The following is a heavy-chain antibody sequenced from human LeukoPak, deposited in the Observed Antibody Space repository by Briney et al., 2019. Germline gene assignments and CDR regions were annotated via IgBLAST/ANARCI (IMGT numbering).Heavy chain of an antibody. CDR2: IYYSGST. CDR1: GGSISSYY. J-gene: IGHJ3*02. CDR3: ARLGSGWLRDAFDI. Sequence: SETLSLTCTVSGGSISSYYWSWIRQPPGKGLEWIGYIYYSGSTNYNPSLKSRVTISVDTSKNQFSLKLSSVTAADTAVYYRARLGSGWLRDAFDIWGQGTMVTVSS. V-gene: IGHV4-59*08. D-gene: IGHD6-19*01.